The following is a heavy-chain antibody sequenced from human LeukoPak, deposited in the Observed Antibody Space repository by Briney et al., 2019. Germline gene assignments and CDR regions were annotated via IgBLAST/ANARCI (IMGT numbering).Heavy chain of an antibody. J-gene: IGHJ5*02. CDR3: AKGAGGFSYYNWFDP. V-gene: IGHV4-4*02. CDR1: GVSISTNTW. CDR2: IFHSESV. D-gene: IGHD5-18*01. Sequence: SGTLSLTCAVSGVSISTNTWWSWVRQTPGKGLEWIGEIFHSESVNSNPSLESRLTISLDKSKNHFSLELASVTAADTAIYYCAKGAGGFSYYNWFDPWGQGTLVTVSS.